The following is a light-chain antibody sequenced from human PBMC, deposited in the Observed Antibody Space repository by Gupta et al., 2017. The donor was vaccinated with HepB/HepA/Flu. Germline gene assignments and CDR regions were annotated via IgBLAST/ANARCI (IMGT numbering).Light chain of an antibody. Sequence: EIVMAQSPATLSVSPGERATLSCRASQSVSYNLAWDQQKPGQAPRLLIYGAATRATGIPARFSGSGSGTEFTLTISSLQSEDFAVYYCQQYNNWPPMYTFGQGTKLEI. V-gene: IGKV3-15*01. CDR3: QQYNNWPPMYT. J-gene: IGKJ2*01. CDR2: GAA. CDR1: QSVSYN.